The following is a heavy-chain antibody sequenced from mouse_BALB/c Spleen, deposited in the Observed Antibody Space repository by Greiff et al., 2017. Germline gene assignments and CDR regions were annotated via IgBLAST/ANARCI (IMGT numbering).Heavy chain of an antibody. CDR2: IWGDGST. CDR3: ARDRGYRYDGGAMDY. D-gene: IGHD2-14*01. J-gene: IGHJ4*01. Sequence: VQVVESGPGLVAPSQSLSITCTVSGFSLTGYGVNWVRQPPGKGLEWLGMIWGDGSTDYNSALKSRLSISKDNSKSQVFLKMNSLQTDDTARYYCARDRGYRYDGGAMDYWGQGTSVTVSS. CDR1: GFSLTGYG. V-gene: IGHV2-6-7*01.